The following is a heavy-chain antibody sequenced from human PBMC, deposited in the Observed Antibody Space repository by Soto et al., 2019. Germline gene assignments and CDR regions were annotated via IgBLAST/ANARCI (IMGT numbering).Heavy chain of an antibody. CDR2: IDPSDSYT. CDR3: ARYPHYYYGMDV. CDR1: GYSFTSYW. Sequence: GASLKISCKGSGYSFTSYWISWVRQMPGKGLEWMGRIDPSDSYTNYSPSFQGHVTISADKSISTAYLQWSSLKASDTAMYYCARYPHYYYGMDVWGQGTTVTSP. J-gene: IGHJ6*02. V-gene: IGHV5-10-1*01.